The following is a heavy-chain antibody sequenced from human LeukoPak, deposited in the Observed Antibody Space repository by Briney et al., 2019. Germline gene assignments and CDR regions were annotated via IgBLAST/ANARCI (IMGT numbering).Heavy chain of an antibody. CDR2: ISSGSYYI. CDR3: ARGGGAPPYYFDL. J-gene: IGHJ4*02. V-gene: IGHV3-21*01. CDR1: EFMFGSFG. Sequence: GGSLRLSCAAYEFMFGSFGMNWVRQAPGKGLEWVSSISSGSYYIYYSDSVKGRLPISRHNAEKSLFLQMNSLRAEDTAVYYCARGGGAPPYYFDLWGQGTPVTVSS. D-gene: IGHD1-26*01.